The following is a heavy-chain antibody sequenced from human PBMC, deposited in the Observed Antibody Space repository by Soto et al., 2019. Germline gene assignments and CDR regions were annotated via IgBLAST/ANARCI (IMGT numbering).Heavy chain of an antibody. CDR3: ARDKYYDFWIGYSNYYFDY. V-gene: IGHV3-7*03. Sequence: PGGSLRLSCAASGFTFSSYWMSWVRQAPGKGLAWVADIKQDGTEKYYVDSVKGRFTISRDNAKNSLYPQMNSLRAEDTAVYYCARDKYYDFWIGYSNYYFDYWGQGALVTVSS. D-gene: IGHD3-3*01. CDR1: GFTFSSYW. CDR2: IKQDGTEK. J-gene: IGHJ4*02.